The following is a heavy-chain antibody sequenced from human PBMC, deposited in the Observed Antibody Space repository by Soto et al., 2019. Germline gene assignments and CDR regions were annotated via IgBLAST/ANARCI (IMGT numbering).Heavy chain of an antibody. D-gene: IGHD2-2*01. CDR2: ITTSGSYI. Sequence: EVQLVESGGGLVKPGGSLRLSCAASGFTFSSYDMNWVRQAPGKGLEYVSSITTSGSYIYYGDSVRGRFTISRDNAKNSLFLKMDSLRAEDTAVYFCVRSVPAPMLRDNWFDPWGQGTLVTVSS. J-gene: IGHJ5*02. CDR1: GFTFSSYD. V-gene: IGHV3-21*01. CDR3: VRSVPAPMLRDNWFDP.